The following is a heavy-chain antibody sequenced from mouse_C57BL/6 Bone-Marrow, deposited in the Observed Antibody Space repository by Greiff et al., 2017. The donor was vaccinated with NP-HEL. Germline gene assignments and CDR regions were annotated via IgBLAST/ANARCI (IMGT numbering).Heavy chain of an antibody. CDR1: GYSITSGYY. V-gene: IGHV3-6*01. Sequence: VQLKESGPGLVKPSQSLSLTCSVTGYSITSGYYWNWIRQFPGNKLEWMGYISYDGSNNYNPSLKNRTSITRDTSKNQFFLKLNSVTTEDTATYYCARKRAMDYWGQGTSVTVSS. J-gene: IGHJ4*01. CDR2: ISYDGSN. CDR3: ARKRAMDY.